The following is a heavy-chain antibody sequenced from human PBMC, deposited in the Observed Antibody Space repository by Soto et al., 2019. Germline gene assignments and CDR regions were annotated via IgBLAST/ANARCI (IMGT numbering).Heavy chain of an antibody. Sequence: SETLCLTYPVSGYYISDPSYWAWLRPAPGKGPEWIASIYHGGTTFYNPSLKSRISISVDTSNNQFSLKRRSVTAEDTAVYYCARVHVMVVAGSTFDFWGHGSLVTVSS. J-gene: IGHJ4*01. CDR1: GYYISDPSY. CDR2: IYHGGTT. V-gene: IGHV4-38-2*01. CDR3: ARVHVMVVAGSTFDF. D-gene: IGHD2-21*02.